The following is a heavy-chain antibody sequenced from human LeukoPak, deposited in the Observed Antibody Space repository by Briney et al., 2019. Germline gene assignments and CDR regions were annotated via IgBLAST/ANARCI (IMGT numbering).Heavy chain of an antibody. CDR2: ISGTGGRT. J-gene: IGHJ4*02. Sequence: PGGSLRLSCAASGFTFSTYGMSWVRQAPEKGLEWVSAISGTGGRTYYADSMKGRFTISRDNSKNTLYLHINSLRAEDTAVYYCVKDNPLDYWGQGTLVIVSS. CDR1: GFTFSTYG. D-gene: IGHD1-14*01. V-gene: IGHV3-23*01. CDR3: VKDNPLDY.